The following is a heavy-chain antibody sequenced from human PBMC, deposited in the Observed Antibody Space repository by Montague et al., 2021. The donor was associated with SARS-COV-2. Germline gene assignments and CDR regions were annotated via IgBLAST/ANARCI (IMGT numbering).Heavy chain of an antibody. D-gene: IGHD5-12*01. Sequence: SLSLSWAASGFIFAASTIHWVRQASGKGLDWVGRIRNEANDYATVYAASVTGRFTISRDDSKNTAYLEMNSLKTEDTAVYYCTSGYDRRPYWGQGTLVTVSS. CDR2: IRNEANDYAT. J-gene: IGHJ4*02. CDR1: GFIFAAST. V-gene: IGHV3-73*01. CDR3: TSGYDRRPY.